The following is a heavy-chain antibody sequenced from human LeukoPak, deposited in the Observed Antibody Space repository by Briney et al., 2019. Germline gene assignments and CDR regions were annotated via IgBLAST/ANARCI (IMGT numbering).Heavy chain of an antibody. CDR3: ARGYSSGWY. D-gene: IGHD6-19*01. CDR2: ISNSGGTI. CDR1: GFTFSSYS. V-gene: IGHV3-48*02. J-gene: IGHJ4*02. Sequence: GGSLRLSCAASGFTFSSYSMHWVRQAPGKGLEWVSYISNSGGTIYYADSVKGQFTISRDNAKNSLYLQMNSLRDEDTAVYYCARGYSSGWYWGQGTLVTVSS.